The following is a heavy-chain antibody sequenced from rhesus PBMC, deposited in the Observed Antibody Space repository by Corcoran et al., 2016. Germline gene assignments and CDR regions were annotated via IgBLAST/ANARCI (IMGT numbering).Heavy chain of an antibody. Sequence: QVTLKESGPALVKPTQTLTLTCTFSGFSLTTSGMGVCWIRQPPGKALEWLALIYWDDDKRYSTSLKSRLTISKDTSKNQVVLTMTNMDPVDTATYYCVTGVSLFDYWGQGVLVTVSS. V-gene: IGHV2-174*01. CDR2: IYWDDDK. CDR1: GFSLTTSGMG. CDR3: VTGVSLFDY. J-gene: IGHJ4*01.